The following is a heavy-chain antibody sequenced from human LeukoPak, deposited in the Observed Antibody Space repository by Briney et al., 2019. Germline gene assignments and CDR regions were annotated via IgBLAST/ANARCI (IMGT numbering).Heavy chain of an antibody. CDR3: ARQWYYDFWSGYFHYFDY. CDR1: GGSISSSSYY. J-gene: IGHJ4*02. CDR2: IYYSGST. Sequence: SETLSLSCTVSGGSISSSSYYWGWIRQPPGKGLEWIGSIYYSGSTYYNPSLKSRVTISVDTSKNQFSLKLSSVTAADTAVYYCARQWYYDFWSGYFHYFDYRGQGTLVTVSS. V-gene: IGHV4-39*07. D-gene: IGHD3-3*01.